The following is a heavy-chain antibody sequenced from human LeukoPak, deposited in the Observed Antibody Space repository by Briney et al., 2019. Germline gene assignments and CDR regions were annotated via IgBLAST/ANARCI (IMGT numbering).Heavy chain of an antibody. V-gene: IGHV1-46*01. CDR1: GYTLTELS. CDR2: INPSGGST. J-gene: IGHJ4*02. D-gene: IGHD1-26*01. Sequence: ASVKVSCKVSGYTLTELSMHWVRQAPGQGLEWMGIINPSGGSTSYAQKFQGRVTITADESTSTAYMELSSLRSEDTAVYYCARGPLPGYSTNWGQGTLVTVSS. CDR3: ARGPLPGYSTN.